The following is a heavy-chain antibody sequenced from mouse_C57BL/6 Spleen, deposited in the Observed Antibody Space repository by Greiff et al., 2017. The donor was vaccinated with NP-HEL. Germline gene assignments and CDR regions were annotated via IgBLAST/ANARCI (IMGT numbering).Heavy chain of an antibody. J-gene: IGHJ1*03. D-gene: IGHD1-1*01. Sequence: QVQLQQSGAELVRPGASVTLSCKASGYTFTDYEMHWVKQTPVHGLEWIGAIDPETGGTAYNQKFKGKAILTADKSSSTAYMELRSLTSEDSAVYYCTRRGGYGSSYRYFDVWGTGTTVTVSS. CDR2: IDPETGGT. V-gene: IGHV1-15*01. CDR3: TRRGGYGSSYRYFDV. CDR1: GYTFTDYE.